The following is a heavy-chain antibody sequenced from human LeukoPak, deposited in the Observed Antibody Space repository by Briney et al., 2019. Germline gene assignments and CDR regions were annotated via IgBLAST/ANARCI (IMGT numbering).Heavy chain of an antibody. Sequence: GASVKVSCKASGYTFTSYGISWVRQAPGQGLEWMGWINPNSGGTNYAQKFQGRVTMTRDTSISTAYMELSRLRSDDTAAYYCARPLRLDYGENWFDPWGQGTLVTVSS. V-gene: IGHV1-2*02. CDR3: ARPLRLDYGENWFDP. J-gene: IGHJ5*02. CDR1: GYTFTSYG. D-gene: IGHD4-17*01. CDR2: INPNSGGT.